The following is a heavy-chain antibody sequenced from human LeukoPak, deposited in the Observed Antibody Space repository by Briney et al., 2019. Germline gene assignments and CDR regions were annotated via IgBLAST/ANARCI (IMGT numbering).Heavy chain of an antibody. CDR3: ARGQQSWNFDS. D-gene: IGHD4-11*01. CDR1: RDTFNDYA. J-gene: IGHJ4*02. CDR2: AFPMCGTS. Sequence: SVKVSCKASRDTFNDYAFTWVRQAPGQGPEWMGGAFPMCGTSTYAQKFQGRITITTDESTTTAYMELTSLTSEDTAVYYCARGQQSWNFDSWGQGTLVTVSS. V-gene: IGHV1-69*05.